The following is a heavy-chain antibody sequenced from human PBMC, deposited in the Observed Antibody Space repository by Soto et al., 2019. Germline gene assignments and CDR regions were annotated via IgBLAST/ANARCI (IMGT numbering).Heavy chain of an antibody. D-gene: IGHD3-3*01. CDR2: IIPIFGTA. CDR1: GGTFSSYA. CDR3: ARTILRFLEWSQTCDP. V-gene: IGHV1-69*13. Sequence: SVKVSCKASGGTFSSYAISWVRQAPGQGLEWMGGIIPIFGTANYAQKFQGRVTITADESTSTAYVELSSLRSEDTAVYYFARTILRFLEWSQTCDPWGQGTLVTVSS. J-gene: IGHJ5*02.